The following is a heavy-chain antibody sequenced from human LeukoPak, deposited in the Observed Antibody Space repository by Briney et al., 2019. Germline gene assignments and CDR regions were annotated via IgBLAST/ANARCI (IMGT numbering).Heavy chain of an antibody. V-gene: IGHV3-53*01. J-gene: IGHJ4*02. Sequence: GGSLRLSCAASGFTFSNYAMSWVRQAPGKGLEWVSVIYSGGGTYYADSVKGRFTISRDNSKNTLYLQMNSLRAEDTAVYYCASGGSGSYSYWGQGTLVTVSS. CDR2: IYSGGGT. CDR1: GFTFSNYA. D-gene: IGHD1-26*01. CDR3: ASGGSGSYSY.